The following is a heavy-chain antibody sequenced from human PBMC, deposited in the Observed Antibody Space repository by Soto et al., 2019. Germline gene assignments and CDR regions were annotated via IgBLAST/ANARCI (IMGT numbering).Heavy chain of an antibody. CDR1: GFTFRSFT. CDR2: ISSNSAYI. V-gene: IGHV3-21*01. J-gene: IGHJ5*02. Sequence: PVGSLRLSCAASGFTFRSFTMNWVRQAPGKGLEWVSTISSNSAYIYYTDALRGRFTISRDNAKNSLHLQTNSLRAEDTAAYYCTRDAARDSSARGWFDPWGPGTLVTVSS. D-gene: IGHD6-13*01. CDR3: TRDAARDSSARGWFDP.